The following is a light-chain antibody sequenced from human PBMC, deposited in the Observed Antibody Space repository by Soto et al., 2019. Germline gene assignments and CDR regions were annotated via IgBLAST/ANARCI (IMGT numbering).Light chain of an antibody. CDR1: QGIGTW. Sequence: DIQMTQSQSSVSASVVDIVTISCRASQGIGTWLAWYQQKTGKGPNLLIYAASSLESGVPSRFSGSGSGTDFTLTISSLQPEDFATYYCQQADSFPQTFGQGTKVDI. J-gene: IGKJ1*01. CDR2: AAS. CDR3: QQADSFPQT. V-gene: IGKV1-12*01.